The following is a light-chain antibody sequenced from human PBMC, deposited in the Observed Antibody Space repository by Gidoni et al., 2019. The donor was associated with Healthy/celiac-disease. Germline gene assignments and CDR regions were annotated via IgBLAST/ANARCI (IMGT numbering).Light chain of an antibody. CDR3: QRYYSLGT. CDR2: WAS. CDR1: QSVLYSSNNKNY. V-gene: IGKV4-1*01. J-gene: IGKJ1*01. Sequence: DIVMTQSPDSLAVSLGERATINCKSSQSVLYSSNNKNYLAWYQQKPGQPPKLLIYWASTREAGVPDRFSGSGSGTDFTLTISSLQAEDVAFYYCQRYYSLGTFGQXTKVEIK.